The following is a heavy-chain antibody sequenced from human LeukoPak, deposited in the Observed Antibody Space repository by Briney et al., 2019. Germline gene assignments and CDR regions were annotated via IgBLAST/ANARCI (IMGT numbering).Heavy chain of an antibody. D-gene: IGHD6-13*01. CDR1: GFTFSSYA. J-gene: IGHJ4*02. Sequence: SGGSLRLSCAASGFTFSSYAMHWVRQAPGKGLEWVAIISYDGNNKYYADSVKGRFTISRDNSKNTLSLQMISLRVEDTAVYYCAAGSSSSDADPVLPNDYWGQGTLVTVSS. CDR3: AAGSSSSDADPVLPNDY. V-gene: IGHV3-30*04. CDR2: ISYDGNNK.